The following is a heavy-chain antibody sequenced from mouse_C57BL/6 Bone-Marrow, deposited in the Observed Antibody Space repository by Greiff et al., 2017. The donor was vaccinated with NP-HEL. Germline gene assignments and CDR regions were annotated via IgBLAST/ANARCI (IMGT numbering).Heavy chain of an antibody. J-gene: IGHJ3*01. CDR2: IDPSDSYT. V-gene: IGHV1-59*01. Sequence: QVQLQQPGAELVRPGTSVKLSCKASGYTFTSYWMHWVKQRPGQGLEWIGVIDPSDSYTNYNQKFKGKATLTVDTSSSTAYMQLSSLTSEDSAVYYCARYVNGFAYWGQGTLVTVSA. CDR1: GYTFTSYW. CDR3: ARYVNGFAY.